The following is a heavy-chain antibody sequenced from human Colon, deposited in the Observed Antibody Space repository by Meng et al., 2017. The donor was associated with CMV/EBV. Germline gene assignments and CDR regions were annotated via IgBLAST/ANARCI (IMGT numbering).Heavy chain of an antibody. V-gene: IGHV3-21*01. CDR1: GFTFNSHT. CDR3: ARASIVGAPEGP. Sequence: GESLKISCVASGFTFNSHTLHWVRQAPGRGLEWVSSIGRSSDFSAISSSGSYTYFADSVRGRFTISRDDAENSLYLQMNSLRAEDTAVYYCARASIVGAPEGPWGQGTLVTVSS. D-gene: IGHD1-26*01. CDR2: IGRSSDFSAISSSGSYT. J-gene: IGHJ5*02.